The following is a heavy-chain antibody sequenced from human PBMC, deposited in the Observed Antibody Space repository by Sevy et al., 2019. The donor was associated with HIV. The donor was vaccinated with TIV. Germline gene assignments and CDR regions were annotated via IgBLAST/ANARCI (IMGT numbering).Heavy chain of an antibody. CDR3: AKNPYDNNAFDI. Sequence: GGSLRLSCTASGFPFSSYAIHWIRQAPGKGLEWVAYLQSDGGNQSYGDSVKGRFTISRDNSKNTVYLQMNSLRVEDMAVYYCAKNPYDNNAFDIWGQGTMVTVSS. D-gene: IGHD3-22*01. J-gene: IGHJ3*02. V-gene: IGHV3-30*02. CDR2: LQSDGGNQ. CDR1: GFPFSSYA.